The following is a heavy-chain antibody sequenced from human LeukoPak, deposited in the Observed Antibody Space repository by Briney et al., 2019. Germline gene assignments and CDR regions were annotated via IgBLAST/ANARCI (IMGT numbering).Heavy chain of an antibody. D-gene: IGHD6-13*01. CDR2: IDSDGSST. Sequence: GGSLRLSCAASGFNFSSYWMPWVRQAPGEGLGWVSRIDSDGSSTSYADSVKGRFTISRDNAKNTLYLQMNSLRAGDTAVYYCARRQLGDAFDIWGQGTMVTVSS. CDR3: ARRQLGDAFDI. J-gene: IGHJ3*02. CDR1: GFNFSSYW. V-gene: IGHV3-74*01.